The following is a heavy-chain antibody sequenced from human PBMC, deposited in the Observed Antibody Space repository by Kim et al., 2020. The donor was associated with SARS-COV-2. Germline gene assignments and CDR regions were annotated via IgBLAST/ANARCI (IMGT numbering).Heavy chain of an antibody. V-gene: IGHV4-39*07. D-gene: IGHD4-17*01. CDR2: IYYSGST. J-gene: IGHJ4*02. CDR1: GGSISSSTYY. CDR3: ATTGGDYEPFDF. Sequence: SETLSLTCTVSGGSISSSTYYWGWIRQPPGKGLEWIGSIYYSGSTYYNPSLKSRVTISVDTSNNQFSLKVSSVTAADTAVYYCATTGGDYEPFDFWGQGTLVTVSS.